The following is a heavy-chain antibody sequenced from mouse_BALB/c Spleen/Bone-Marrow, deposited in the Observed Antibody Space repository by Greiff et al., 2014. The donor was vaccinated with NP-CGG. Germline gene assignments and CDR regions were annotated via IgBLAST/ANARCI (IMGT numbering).Heavy chain of an antibody. V-gene: IGHV1-9*01. CDR3: ARGGYYGPRFAF. J-gene: IGHJ3*01. CDR2: ILPGSASN. D-gene: IGHD1-2*01. Sequence: QVQLKHSGAELMKPGASVKISCKATGYTFSSYWLEWVKQRPGHGLEWIGEILPGSASNNYNEKFKGKATFAADTSSNTAYMQLSSLTSEDSAVYYCARGGYYGPRFAFWGQGTLVTVSA. CDR1: GYTFSSYW.